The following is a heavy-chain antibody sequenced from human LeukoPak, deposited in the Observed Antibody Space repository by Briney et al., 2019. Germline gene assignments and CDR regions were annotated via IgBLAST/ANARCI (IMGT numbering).Heavy chain of an antibody. D-gene: IGHD2-15*01. CDR1: GGSISSYY. Sequence: SETLSLTCTVSGGSISSYYWSWIRQPPGKGLEWIGYIYYSGSTNYNPSLKSRVTISVDTSKNQFSLKLSSVTAADTAVYYCASWGYCSGGSCRTGDYWGQGTLVTVSS. J-gene: IGHJ4*02. CDR3: ASWGYCSGGSCRTGDY. V-gene: IGHV4-59*12. CDR2: IYYSGST.